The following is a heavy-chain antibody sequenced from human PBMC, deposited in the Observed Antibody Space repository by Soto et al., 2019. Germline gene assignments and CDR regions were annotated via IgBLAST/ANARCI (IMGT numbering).Heavy chain of an antibody. J-gene: IGHJ4*02. D-gene: IGHD5-18*01. Sequence: EVQLEESGGALVQPGRSLRLSCAASGFTFDDYAMYWVRQVLGKGLEWVSSISCNSGNIGYADSVKGRFTTSRDNAKNSLYLQMNSLRPEDTALYYCVRSKGGYSYGTPFGYWGQGTLVTVSS. CDR3: VRSKGGYSYGTPFGY. V-gene: IGHV3-9*01. CDR2: ISCNSGNI. CDR1: GFTFDDYA.